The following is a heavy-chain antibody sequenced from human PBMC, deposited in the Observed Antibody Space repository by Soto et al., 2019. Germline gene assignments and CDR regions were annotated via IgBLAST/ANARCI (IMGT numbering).Heavy chain of an antibody. D-gene: IGHD1-26*01. V-gene: IGHV1-2*02. CDR3: ARDLIVDGPDNYGMDV. CDR2: TNANTGGS. J-gene: IGHJ6*02. Sequence: GASVKVSCKASGYTFSGHYRHWVRQAPGQGLEWMGWTNANTGGSNYAEKFKGRILMTRDTSIFTTHMRLNRLPSDAPALYYCARDLIVDGPDNYGMDVWGQGTTVTV. CDR1: GYTFSGHY.